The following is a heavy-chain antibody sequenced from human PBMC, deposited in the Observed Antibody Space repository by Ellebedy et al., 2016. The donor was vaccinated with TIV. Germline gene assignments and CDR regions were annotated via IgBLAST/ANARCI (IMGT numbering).Heavy chain of an antibody. J-gene: IGHJ4*02. CDR3: AAFPYISTSSAF. CDR1: GYTFTGYY. Sequence: ASVKVSCKASGYTFTGYYMHWVRQAPGQGLEWMGWINPNRGGTNYAQKFQGRVTMTRDASISTAYMELSGLKSDDTAFYYCAAFPYISTSSAFWGQGTLVTVSS. V-gene: IGHV1-2*02. CDR2: INPNRGGT. D-gene: IGHD3-3*02.